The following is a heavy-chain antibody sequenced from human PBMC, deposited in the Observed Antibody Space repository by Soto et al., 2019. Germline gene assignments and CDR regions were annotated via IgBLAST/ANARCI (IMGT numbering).Heavy chain of an antibody. J-gene: IGHJ5*02. CDR2: MNPGSGKT. CDR1: GYTFINFD. V-gene: IGHV1-8*02. Sequence: ASVKVSCKASGYTFINFDISWVRQATGQGLEWMGWMNPGSGKTGYANKFQGGVTMTRDASTGTAHLELSSLTSEDTAVYYCARMASAGTLNWFDPWGQGTLVTVSS. CDR3: ARMASAGTLNWFDP. D-gene: IGHD6-13*01.